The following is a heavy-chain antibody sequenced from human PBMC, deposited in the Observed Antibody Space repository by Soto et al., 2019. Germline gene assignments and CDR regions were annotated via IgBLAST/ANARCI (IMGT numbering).Heavy chain of an antibody. V-gene: IGHV3-23*01. Sequence: EVQLLESGGGLVQPGGSLRLSCAASGFTFSSYAMSWVRQAPGKGLEWVSAISGSGGSTYYADSVKGRFTISRDNSKNTLYLQMNSLRAEDTAVYYCAKKKHGTTVTNWCFDLWGRGTLVTVSS. CDR2: ISGSGGST. CDR3: AKKKHGTTVTNWCFDL. CDR1: GFTFSSYA. J-gene: IGHJ2*01. D-gene: IGHD4-17*01.